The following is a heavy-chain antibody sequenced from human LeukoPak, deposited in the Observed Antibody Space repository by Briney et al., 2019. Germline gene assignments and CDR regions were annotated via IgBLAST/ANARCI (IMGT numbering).Heavy chain of an antibody. J-gene: IGHJ3*02. V-gene: IGHV1-69*04. CDR1: GGTFSSYA. CDR2: IIPILGIA. CDR3: ARSRFRLYYYDSSGYSKNAFDI. Sequence: SVKVSCKASGGTFSSYAISWVRQAPGQGLEWMGRIIPILGIANYAQKFQGRVTITADKSTSTAYMELSSLRSEDTAVYYCARSRFRLYYYDSSGYSKNAFDIWGQGTMVTVSS. D-gene: IGHD3-22*01.